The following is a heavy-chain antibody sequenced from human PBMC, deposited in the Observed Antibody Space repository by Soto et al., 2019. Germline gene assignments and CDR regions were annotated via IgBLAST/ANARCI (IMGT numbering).Heavy chain of an antibody. CDR3: ARGVRGGSGSPASYYYSGLDV. Sequence: DVQVLASGGDLVQPGGSLSLSCAASGFTFSYYAMSWVRQPPGKGLEWVSSVSAGGDMTYYSDSVKGRFTISTDNSNNALFLQMNSLRIEDTALYYCARGVRGGSGSPASYYYSGLDVWGQGTTVTVS. CDR1: GFTFSYYA. J-gene: IGHJ6*02. D-gene: IGHD3-10*01. V-gene: IGHV3-23*01. CDR2: VSAGGDMT.